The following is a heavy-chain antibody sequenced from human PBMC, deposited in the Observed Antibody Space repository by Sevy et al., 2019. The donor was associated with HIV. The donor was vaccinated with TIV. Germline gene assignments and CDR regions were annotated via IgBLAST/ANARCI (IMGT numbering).Heavy chain of an antibody. CDR3: AREGCTKPHDY. V-gene: IGHV3-23*01. CDR1: GFTFSKYS. J-gene: IGHJ4*02. D-gene: IGHD2-8*01. CDR2: LSFGCGEI. Sequence: GVSLRLSCAASGFTFSKYSMSWVRRPPGKGLEWVSTLSFGCGEINYADSVKGRFTISRDNSKSSVYLQMNNLRPEDTAVYYCAREGCTKPHDYWGQGTLVTVSS.